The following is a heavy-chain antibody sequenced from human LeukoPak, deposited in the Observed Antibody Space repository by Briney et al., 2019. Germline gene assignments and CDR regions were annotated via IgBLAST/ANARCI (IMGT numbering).Heavy chain of an antibody. CDR2: ISGSGGST. CDR1: GFTLSSYA. D-gene: IGHD2-2*01. CDR3: AKVYCSSTSCSSSFDY. V-gene: IGHV3-23*01. J-gene: IGHJ4*02. Sequence: GGSLRLSCAASGFTLSSYAMSWVRQAPGKGLEWVSAISGSGGSTYYADSVKGRFTISRDNSKNTLYLQMNSLRAEDTAVYYCAKVYCSSTSCSSSFDYWGQGTLVTVSS.